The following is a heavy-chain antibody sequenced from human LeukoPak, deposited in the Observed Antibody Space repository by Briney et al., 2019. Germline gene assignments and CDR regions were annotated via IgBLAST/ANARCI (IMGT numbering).Heavy chain of an antibody. D-gene: IGHD1-26*01. J-gene: IGHJ4*02. CDR2: IYYSGST. CDR3: ASEISGSYPN. Sequence: SETLSLTCTVSGGSNSSYYWSWIRQPPGKGLEWIGYIYYSGSTNYNPSLKSRVTISVDTSKNQFSLKLSSVTAADTAVYYCASEISGSYPNWGQGTLVTVSS. V-gene: IGHV4-59*01. CDR1: GGSNSSYY.